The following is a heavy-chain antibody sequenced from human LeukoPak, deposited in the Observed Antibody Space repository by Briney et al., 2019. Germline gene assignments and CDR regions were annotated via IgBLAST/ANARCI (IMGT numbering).Heavy chain of an antibody. Sequence: GGSPRLSCAASGFTFSGYWMSWVRQAPGNGLEWVANIKQDGSEKYYVDSVKGRFTISRDNAKNSLYLQMNSLRAEDTAVYYCAGDSTGYYWAYWGQGTLVTVSS. V-gene: IGHV3-7*01. CDR1: GFTFSGYW. D-gene: IGHD3-22*01. CDR3: AGDSTGYYWAY. CDR2: IKQDGSEK. J-gene: IGHJ4*02.